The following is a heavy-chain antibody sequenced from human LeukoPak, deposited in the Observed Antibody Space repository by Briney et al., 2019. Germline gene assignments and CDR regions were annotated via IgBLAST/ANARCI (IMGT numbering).Heavy chain of an antibody. CDR3: APSRPGRDDF. Sequence: PSQPLSLPCTVSVGSISSGGYYGGSGCQPPGKGLEWLGRIYYSGNTYDSASLKSRVTTSGDTSKNQFSLKLSSVTAADTAVYYCAPSRPGRDDFWGQGTLVTVSS. V-gene: IGHV4-39*07. CDR2: IYYSGNT. D-gene: IGHD5-24*01. J-gene: IGHJ4*02. CDR1: VGSISSGGYY.